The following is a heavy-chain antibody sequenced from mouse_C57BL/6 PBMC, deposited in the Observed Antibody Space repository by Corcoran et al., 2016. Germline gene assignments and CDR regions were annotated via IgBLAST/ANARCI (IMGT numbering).Heavy chain of an antibody. V-gene: IGHV1-26*01. CDR3: ARMRLYSSWYFDV. J-gene: IGHJ1*03. CDR1: GSTFTDYY. CDR2: INPNNGGT. Sequence: EVQPQQSGPELVKHGASVKISCKASGSTFTDYYMNWVKQSHGKSLEWIGDINPNNGGTSYNQKLKGKATLTVDKSSSTAYMELRSLTSEDSAVYYCARMRLYSSWYFDVWGTSTTVTVA. D-gene: IGHD2-5*01.